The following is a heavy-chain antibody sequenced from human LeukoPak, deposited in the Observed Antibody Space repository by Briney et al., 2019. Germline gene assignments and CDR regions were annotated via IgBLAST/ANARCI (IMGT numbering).Heavy chain of an antibody. V-gene: IGHV4-34*01. CDR2: INHSGST. D-gene: IGHD3-10*01. CDR3: ARGVGLGYGSGSYYFDY. J-gene: IGHJ4*02. Sequence: SETLSLTCAVYGGSFSGHYWSWIRQPPGKGLEWIGEINHSGSTNYNPSLKSRVTISVDTSKNQFSLKLSSVTAADTAVYYCARGVGLGYGSGSYYFDYWGQGTLVTVSS. CDR1: GGSFSGHY.